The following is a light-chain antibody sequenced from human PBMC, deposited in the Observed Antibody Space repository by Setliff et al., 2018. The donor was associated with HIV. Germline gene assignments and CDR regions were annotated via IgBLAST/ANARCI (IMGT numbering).Light chain of an antibody. Sequence: QSALAQPAPVSGSPGQSITISCTGTSSDVGGYNYVSWYQQHPGKAPKLIIYEVTNRPSGVSNRFSGSKSGNTASLTISGLQAEDEADYYCSSYRSSDTGVFGTGTKV. CDR3: SSYRSSDTGV. V-gene: IGLV2-14*01. CDR2: EVT. J-gene: IGLJ1*01. CDR1: SSDVGGYNY.